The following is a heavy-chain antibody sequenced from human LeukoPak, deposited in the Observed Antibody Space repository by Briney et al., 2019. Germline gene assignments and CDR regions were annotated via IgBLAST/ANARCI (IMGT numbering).Heavy chain of an antibody. CDR2: IYYSGST. J-gene: IGHJ5*02. Sequence: NPSETLSLTCTVSGGSISSSNYYWGWIRQPPGKGLEWIGSIYYSGSTYYNPSLKSRVTISVDTSKNQFSLKLSSVTAADTAVYYCARDGEVLSSSWFWFDPWGQGTLVTVSS. V-gene: IGHV4-39*07. CDR1: GGSISSSNYY. D-gene: IGHD6-13*01. CDR3: ARDGEVLSSSWFWFDP.